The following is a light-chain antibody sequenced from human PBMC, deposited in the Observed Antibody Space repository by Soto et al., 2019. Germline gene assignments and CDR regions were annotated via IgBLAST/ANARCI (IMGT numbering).Light chain of an antibody. J-gene: IGKJ5*01. CDR3: MQALQSLT. Sequence: EIVMNQSPPPLPVTPGEAGSLSCGASQILLYNNTYNYLDWYVQKPGQSPQLLIYFGSNRAPGVPDRFSGSGSGTDFTLKINRVEAEDVGTYYCMQALQSLTFGQGTRLEIK. V-gene: IGKV2-28*01. CDR1: QILLYNNTYNY. CDR2: FGS.